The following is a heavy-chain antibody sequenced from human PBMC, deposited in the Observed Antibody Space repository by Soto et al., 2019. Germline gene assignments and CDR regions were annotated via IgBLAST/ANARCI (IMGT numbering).Heavy chain of an antibody. J-gene: IGHJ6*02. CDR3: ARGKGKSTLLVVPIYGMDV. CDR1: GFTFSSYW. CDR2: IKQDGSEK. V-gene: IGHV3-7*01. D-gene: IGHD2-15*01. Sequence: PGGSLRLSCAASGFTFSSYWMSWVRQAPGKGLEWVANIKQDGSEKYYVDSVKGRFTISRDNAKNLLYLQMNSMRAEDTAVYYCARGKGKSTLLVVPIYGMDVWGQGTTVTVSS.